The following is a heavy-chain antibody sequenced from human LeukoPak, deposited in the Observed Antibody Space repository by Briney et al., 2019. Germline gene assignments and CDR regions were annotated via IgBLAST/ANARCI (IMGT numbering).Heavy chain of an antibody. Sequence: GGSLRLSCAASGFTFSGSAMHWVRQASGKGLEWVGRIRSRANGYTTAYGASVKGRFTISRDDSQRATYVQMNSLKIEDTAVYYCTRLAGGDAFDIWGPGTMVTVSS. D-gene: IGHD2-15*01. CDR3: TRLAGGDAFDI. CDR1: GFTFSGSA. V-gene: IGHV3-73*01. J-gene: IGHJ3*02. CDR2: IRSRANGYTT.